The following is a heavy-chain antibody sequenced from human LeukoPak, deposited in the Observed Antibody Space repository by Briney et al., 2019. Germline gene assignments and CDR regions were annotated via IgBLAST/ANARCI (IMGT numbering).Heavy chain of an antibody. Sequence: ASVKVSCKASGGTFSSYAISWVRQAPGQGLEXXXXIIPIFGIANYAQKFQGRVTITADKSTSTAYMELSSLRSEDTAVYYCARDLQDGYNLGVFDYWGQGTLVTVSS. CDR1: GGTFSSYA. V-gene: IGHV1-69*10. CDR3: ARDLQDGYNLGVFDY. D-gene: IGHD5-24*01. J-gene: IGHJ4*02. CDR2: IIPIFGIA.